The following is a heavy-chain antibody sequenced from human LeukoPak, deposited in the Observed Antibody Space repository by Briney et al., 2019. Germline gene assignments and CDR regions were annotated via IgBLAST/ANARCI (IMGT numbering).Heavy chain of an antibody. D-gene: IGHD1-26*01. J-gene: IGHJ4*02. V-gene: IGHV4-39*07. Sequence: SETLSLTCTVSGGSISSSSYYWGWIRQPPGKGLEWIGSIYYSGSTYYNPSLKSRVTISVDTSKNQFSLKLSSVTAADTAVYYCARGFHSGSSPFDYWGQGTLVTVSS. CDR1: GGSISSSSYY. CDR3: ARGFHSGSSPFDY. CDR2: IYYSGST.